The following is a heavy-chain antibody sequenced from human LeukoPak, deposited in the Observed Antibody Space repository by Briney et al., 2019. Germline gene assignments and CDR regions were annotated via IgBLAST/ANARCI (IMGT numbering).Heavy chain of an antibody. CDR3: ARWRGSTSERSDY. J-gene: IGHJ4*02. CDR1: GFTFSDYW. CDR2: IKQDGSEK. V-gene: IGHV3-7*01. Sequence: GGSLRLSCTASGFTFSDYWMTWVRQAPGKGLEGVANIKQDGSEKYYVDSVKGRFTISRDNAKNSLYLQMDSLRVEDTATYYCARWRGSTSERSDYWGQGTLVTVSS. D-gene: IGHD2-2*01.